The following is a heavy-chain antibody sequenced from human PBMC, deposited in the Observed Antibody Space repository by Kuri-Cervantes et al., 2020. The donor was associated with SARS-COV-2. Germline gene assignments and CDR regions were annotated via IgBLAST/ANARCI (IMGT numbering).Heavy chain of an antibody. Sequence: GESLKISCAASGFTFSSYWMSWVRQAPGKGLEWVANIKQDGSEEYYVDSVKGRFTISRDNAKNSLYLQMNSLRAEDTAVYYCARDGWGSSFDYWGQGTLVTVSS. J-gene: IGHJ4*02. CDR3: ARDGWGSSFDY. CDR1: GFTFSSYW. D-gene: IGHD7-27*01. V-gene: IGHV3-7*01. CDR2: IKQDGSEE.